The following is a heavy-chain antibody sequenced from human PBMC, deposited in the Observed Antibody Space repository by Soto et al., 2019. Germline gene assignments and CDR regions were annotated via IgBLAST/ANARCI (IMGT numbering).Heavy chain of an antibody. Sequence: QVQLVPSGAEVKKPGASVKVSCKASGYIFTNYDINWVRQATGQGLEYLGWINPNSGNTGYVEKFKGRVTMTRNTSINTAYMELNSLRSEDTAVYYCARGITYGSYSRWFSSWDQGTLVTVSS. J-gene: IGHJ5*01. CDR2: INPNSGNT. V-gene: IGHV1-8*01. CDR1: GYIFTNYD. D-gene: IGHD1-26*01. CDR3: ARGITYGSYSRWFSS.